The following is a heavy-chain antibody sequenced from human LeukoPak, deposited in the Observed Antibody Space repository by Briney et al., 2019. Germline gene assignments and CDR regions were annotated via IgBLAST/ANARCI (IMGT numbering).Heavy chain of an antibody. J-gene: IGHJ4*02. CDR3: AKAPYYYDSSGYLSI. CDR1: GFTFSSYG. V-gene: IGHV3-30*02. CDR2: IRYDGSNK. Sequence: GGSLRLSCAASGFTFSSYGMHWVRQAPGKGLEWVAFIRYDGSNKYYADSVKGRFTISRDNSKNTLYLQMNSLRAEDTAVYYCAKAPYYYDSSGYLSIWGQGTLVTVSS. D-gene: IGHD3-22*01.